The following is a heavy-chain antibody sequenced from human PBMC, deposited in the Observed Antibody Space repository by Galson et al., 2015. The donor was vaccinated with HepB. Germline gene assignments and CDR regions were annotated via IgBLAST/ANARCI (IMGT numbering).Heavy chain of an antibody. D-gene: IGHD3-3*01. CDR2: IKQHGSEI. Sequence: SLRLSCAASGFIFSDYWMSWVRQAPGKGLEWVANIKQHGSEIYYVDSMRGRFTISRDNAKKSLYLHMRSLRAEDTAVYYCASVRFWSGYYSFYFDSWGQGTLVTVSS. CDR3: ASVRFWSGYYSFYFDS. CDR1: GFIFSDYW. J-gene: IGHJ4*02. V-gene: IGHV3-7*01.